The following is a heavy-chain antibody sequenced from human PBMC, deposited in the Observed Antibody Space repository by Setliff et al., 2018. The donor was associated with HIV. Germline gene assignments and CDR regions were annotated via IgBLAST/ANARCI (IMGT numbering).Heavy chain of an antibody. J-gene: IGHJ6*02. CDR3: AREIGDYYDSSGYYPPTDYYYGMDV. CDR2: ISAYNGNT. Sequence: VASVKVSCKASGYTFTSYDISWVRQAPGQGLEWMGWISAYNGNTNYAQKPQGRVTMTTDTSTSTAYMELRSLRSDDTAVYYCAREIGDYYDSSGYYPPTDYYYGMDVWGQGTTVTVSS. D-gene: IGHD3-22*01. CDR1: GYTFTSYD. V-gene: IGHV1-18*01.